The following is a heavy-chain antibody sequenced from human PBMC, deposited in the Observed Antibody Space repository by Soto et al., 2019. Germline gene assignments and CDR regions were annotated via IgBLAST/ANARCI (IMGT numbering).Heavy chain of an antibody. CDR1: GGSISSGGYY. V-gene: IGHV4-31*03. CDR3: ARAGNYYGSGSYYNVYWFDP. D-gene: IGHD3-10*01. CDR2: IYYSGST. Sequence: PSETLSLTCTVSGGSISSGGYYWSWIRQHPGKGLEWIGYIYYSGSTYYNPSLKSRVTISVDTSKNQISLKLSSVTAADTAVYYCARAGNYYGSGSYYNVYWFDPWGQGTLVTVSS. J-gene: IGHJ5*02.